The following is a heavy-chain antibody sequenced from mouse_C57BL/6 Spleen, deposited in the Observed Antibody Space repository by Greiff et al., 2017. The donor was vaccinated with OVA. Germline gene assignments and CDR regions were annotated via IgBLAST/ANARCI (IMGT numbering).Heavy chain of an antibody. CDR3: TRGDDYDGPWFAY. J-gene: IGHJ3*01. Sequence: VQLQQSGAELVRPGASVTLSCKASGYTFTDYEMHWVKQTPVHGLEWIGAIDPETGGTAYNQKFKGKAILTADKSSSTAYMELRSLTSEDSAVYYCTRGDDYDGPWFAYWGQGTLVTVSA. CDR2: IDPETGGT. CDR1: GYTFTDYE. V-gene: IGHV1-15*01. D-gene: IGHD2-4*01.